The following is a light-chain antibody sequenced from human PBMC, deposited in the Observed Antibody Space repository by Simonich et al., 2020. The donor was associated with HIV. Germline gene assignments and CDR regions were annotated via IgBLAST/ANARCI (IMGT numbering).Light chain of an antibody. CDR2: AAS. V-gene: IGKV1-9*01. CDR1: QDISSY. J-gene: IGKJ2*01. CDR3: QQANSFPYT. Sequence: DIQLTQSPSLLSASVGDRVTITCRASQDISSYLAWYQQKPGEAPKLLIYAASSLQSGVPSRFSGSGSGTDFTLTISSLQPEDFATYYCQQANSFPYTFGQGTKLEIK.